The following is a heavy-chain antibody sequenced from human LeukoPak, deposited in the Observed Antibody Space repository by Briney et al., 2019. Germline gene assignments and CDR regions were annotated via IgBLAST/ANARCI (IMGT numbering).Heavy chain of an antibody. CDR1: GFALTTYG. CDR3: ARGYCSGGSCYAARWWFDP. D-gene: IGHD2-15*01. CDR2: LSYEGANK. J-gene: IGHJ5*02. Sequence: GGSLRLSCAASGFALTTYGMHWVRQAPGKGLEWVSILSYEGANKYYADSVRGRFTISRDTSKNTLYLQMNSLRAEDTAVYYCARGYCSGGSCYAARWWFDPWGQGTLVTVSS. V-gene: IGHV3-30*03.